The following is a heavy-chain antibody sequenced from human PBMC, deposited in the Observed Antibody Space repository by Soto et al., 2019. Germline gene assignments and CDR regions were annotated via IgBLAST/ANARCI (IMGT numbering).Heavy chain of an antibody. Sequence: VGSLRLSCAASGFTFSNAWMSWVRQAPGKGLEWVGRIKSKTDGGTTDYAAPVKGRFTISRDDSKNTLYLQMNSLKTEDTAVYYCTTDSQYYDFWSGYSPYYYYYYGMDVWGQGTTVTVS. CDR2: IKSKTDGGTT. CDR1: GFTFSNAW. D-gene: IGHD3-3*01. CDR3: TTDSQYYDFWSGYSPYYYYYYGMDV. V-gene: IGHV3-15*01. J-gene: IGHJ6*02.